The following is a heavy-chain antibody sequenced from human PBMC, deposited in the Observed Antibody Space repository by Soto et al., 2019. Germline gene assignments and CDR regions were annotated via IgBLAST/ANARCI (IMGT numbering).Heavy chain of an antibody. CDR2: IYYSGST. J-gene: IGHJ6*03. D-gene: IGHD2-15*01. CDR3: AGRDVAATLYYYYMDV. Sequence: QLQLQESGPGLVKPSETLSLTCTVSGGSISSSSYYWGWIRQPPGKGLEWIGSIYYSGSTYYKPSLKSRVTISVDTSKNQFSLKLSSVTAADTAVYYCAGRDVAATLYYYYMDVWGKGTTVTVSS. CDR1: GGSISSSSYY. V-gene: IGHV4-39*01.